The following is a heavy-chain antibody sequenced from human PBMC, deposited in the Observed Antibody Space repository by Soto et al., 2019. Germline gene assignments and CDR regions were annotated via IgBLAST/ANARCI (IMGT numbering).Heavy chain of an antibody. Sequence: PGGSLRLSCAASGFTFNNYAMSWVRQAPGKGLEWVSTITASGGSTFYADSVKGRFTISRDKSKNTLYLQMNSLRAEDTAIYYCAKRRPADGMDVWGQGTTVTVSS. CDR1: GFTFNNYA. J-gene: IGHJ6*02. V-gene: IGHV3-23*01. CDR3: AKRRPADGMDV. CDR2: ITASGGST.